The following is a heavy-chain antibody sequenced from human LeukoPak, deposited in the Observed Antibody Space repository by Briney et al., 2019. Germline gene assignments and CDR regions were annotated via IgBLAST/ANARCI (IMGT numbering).Heavy chain of an antibody. V-gene: IGHV3-23*01. D-gene: IGHD6-13*01. Sequence: GGSLRLSCAASGFTFSSYAMTWVRQAPGKGLEWVSSIRGSGDRTYDADSVKGRFTISRDNAKNSLYLQMNSLRAEDTAVYYCARIAAAGYDAFDIWGQGTMVTVSS. CDR2: IRGSGDRT. CDR1: GFTFSSYA. CDR3: ARIAAAGYDAFDI. J-gene: IGHJ3*02.